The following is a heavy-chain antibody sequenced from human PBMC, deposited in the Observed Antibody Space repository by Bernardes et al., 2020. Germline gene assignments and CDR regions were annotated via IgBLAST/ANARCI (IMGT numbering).Heavy chain of an antibody. V-gene: IGHV3-30*03. CDR1: GFTFSSYG. J-gene: IGHJ4*02. CDR3: AVAGMPPYYFDY. CDR2: ISYDGSNK. Sequence: GGSLRLSCAASGFTFSSYGMHWVRQAPGKGLEWVAVISYDGSNKYYADSVKGRFTISRDNSKNTLYLQMNSLRAEDTAVYYCAVAGMPPYYFDYWGQGTLVTVSS. D-gene: IGHD6-19*01.